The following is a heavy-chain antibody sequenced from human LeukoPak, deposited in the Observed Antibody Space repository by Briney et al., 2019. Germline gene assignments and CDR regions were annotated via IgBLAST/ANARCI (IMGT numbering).Heavy chain of an antibody. J-gene: IGHJ4*02. CDR2: ISSSGVST. V-gene: IGHV3-23*01. CDR1: GFTFSNYA. Sequence: GGSLRVSCAASGFTFSNYAMSWVRQAPGKGLEWVSGISSSGVSTYYADSVKGRFTISRDNSKNTLYLQMNSLRAEDTAVYYCAKDYYVPPSYWGQGTLVTVSS. CDR3: AKDYYVPPSY. D-gene: IGHD3-10*02.